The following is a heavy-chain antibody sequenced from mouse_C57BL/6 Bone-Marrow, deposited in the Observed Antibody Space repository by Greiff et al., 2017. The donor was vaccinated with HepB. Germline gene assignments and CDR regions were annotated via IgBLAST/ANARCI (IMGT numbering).Heavy chain of an antibody. CDR2: ISYDGSN. J-gene: IGHJ4*01. Sequence: EVKLQESGPGLVKPSQSLSLTCSVTGYSITSGYYWNWIRQFPGNKLEWMGYISYDGSNNYNPSLKNRISITRDTSKNQIFLKLNSVTTEDTATDDCARGAMDYWGQGTSVTVSS. V-gene: IGHV3-6*01. CDR1: GYSITSGYY. CDR3: ARGAMDY.